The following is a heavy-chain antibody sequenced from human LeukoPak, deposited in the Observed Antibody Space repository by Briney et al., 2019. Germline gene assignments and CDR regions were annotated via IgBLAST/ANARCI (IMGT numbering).Heavy chain of an antibody. J-gene: IGHJ4*02. Sequence: SETLSLTCAVSGGSISSSNWWSCVRQPPGKGLGWRGEIYHSGSTNYNPPLKSRVIISVDTYENQFSLKLSSVTAADTAVYYCASGLNRNDYGDYGYWGQGTLLTVSS. V-gene: IGHV4-4*02. CDR3: ASGLNRNDYGDYGY. CDR2: IYHSGST. D-gene: IGHD4-17*01. CDR1: GGSISSSNW.